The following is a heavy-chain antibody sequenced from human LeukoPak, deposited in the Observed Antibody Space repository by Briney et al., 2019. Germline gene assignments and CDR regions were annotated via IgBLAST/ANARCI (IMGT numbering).Heavy chain of an antibody. CDR1: GFTFSSYA. CDR2: ISGSVGTT. CDR3: VRRRTGGSSKFPWDY. J-gene: IGHJ4*02. V-gene: IGHV3-23*01. D-gene: IGHD1-26*01. Sequence: PGGSLRLSCAASGFTFSSYAISWVRQAPGKGLEWVSDISGSVGTTYYGDSVKGRFTSSRDNSKKTMYLQMNSLRAEETAVYYCVRRRTGGSSKFPWDYWGQGTLVTVSS.